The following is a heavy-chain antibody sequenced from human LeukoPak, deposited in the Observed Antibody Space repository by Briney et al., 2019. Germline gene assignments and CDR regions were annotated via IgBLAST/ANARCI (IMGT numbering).Heavy chain of an antibody. CDR2: IYYSGST. V-gene: IGHV4-31*03. D-gene: IGHD5-18*01. CDR3: ARGALQLWAVDY. Sequence: SGTLSLTCTVSGGSISSGGYYWSWIRQHPGKGLEWIGYIYYSGSTYYNPSLKSRVTISVDTSKNQFSLKLSSVTAADTAVYYCARGALQLWAVDYWGQGTLVTVSS. CDR1: GGSISSGGYY. J-gene: IGHJ4*02.